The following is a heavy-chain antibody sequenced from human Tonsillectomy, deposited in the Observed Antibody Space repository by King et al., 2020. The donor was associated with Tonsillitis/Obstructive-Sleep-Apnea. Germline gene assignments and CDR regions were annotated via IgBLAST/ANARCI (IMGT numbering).Heavy chain of an antibody. J-gene: IGHJ5*02. CDR3: ARGFTDYDFWSGYWFDP. CDR1: RGSFSSSA. Sequence: VQLVESGAEVKKPGSSVKVSCKASRGSFSSSAISWVRQAPGRGLEWMGGIIPVLGLAHYAQKFQGRVTITADTSTSTVYMELSSLRSEDTAVYYCARGFTDYDFWSGYWFDPWGQGTLVTVSS. D-gene: IGHD3-3*01. CDR2: IIPVLGLA. V-gene: IGHV1-69*10.